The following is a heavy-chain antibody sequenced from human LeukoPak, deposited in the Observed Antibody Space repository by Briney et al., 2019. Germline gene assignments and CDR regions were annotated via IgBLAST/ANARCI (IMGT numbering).Heavy chain of an antibody. J-gene: IGHJ6*03. Sequence: GGSLRLSCAASGFTFSSYGVQFSSYGMHWVSQAPGKGLEWVAFIRSDGRNKYYADSVKGRFTISRDNTKNTLYLQMSSLRAEDTAIYYCAKLKINYYYYMDVWGKGTTVIVSS. CDR1: GFTFSSYGVQFSSYG. CDR3: AKLKINYYYYMDV. D-gene: IGHD3-16*01. CDR2: IRSDGRNK. V-gene: IGHV3-30*02.